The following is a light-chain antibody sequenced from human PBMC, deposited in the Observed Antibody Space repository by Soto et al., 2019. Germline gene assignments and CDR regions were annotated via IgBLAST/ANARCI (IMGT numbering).Light chain of an antibody. Sequence: QSVLTQPPAASGTPGQRVTISCSGSSSNIGSNSVNWYQQLPGTAPKLLIFGDDQRPSGVPDRFSGSKSGTSASLAISGLQPEDEANYYCQSYDSSLSGLLYVFGTGTKVTVL. J-gene: IGLJ1*01. CDR3: QSYDSSLSGLLYV. CDR2: GDD. V-gene: IGLV1-44*01. CDR1: SSNIGSNS.